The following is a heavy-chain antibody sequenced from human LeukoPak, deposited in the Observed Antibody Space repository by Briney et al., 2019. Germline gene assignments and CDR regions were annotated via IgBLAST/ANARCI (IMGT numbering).Heavy chain of an antibody. V-gene: IGHV3-21*04. D-gene: IGHD1-26*01. J-gene: IGHJ4*02. CDR2: ISYTGTYI. CDR1: GFTFSSYG. Sequence: GGSLRLSCAASGFTFSSYGLHWVRQAPGKGLEWVSSISYTGTYIYYADSVKSRFTISRDNAQNSLYLQMNSLRAEDTAIYYCVRDRGTYRPIDYWGQGTLVTVSS. CDR3: VRDRGTYRPIDY.